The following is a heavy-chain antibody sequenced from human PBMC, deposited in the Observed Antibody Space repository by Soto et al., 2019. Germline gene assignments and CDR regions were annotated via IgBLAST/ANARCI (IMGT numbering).Heavy chain of an antibody. V-gene: IGHV4-31*03. CDR2: IYYSGST. D-gene: IGHD6-6*01. Sequence: KPSETLSLTCTVSGGSISSGGYYWSWIRQHPGKGLEWIGHIYYSGSTYYNPSLKSRVTISVDTSKNQFSLKLSSVTAADTAVYYCARDLIAARQPGGAGRFDPWGQGTLVTV. J-gene: IGHJ5*02. CDR1: GGSISSGGYY. CDR3: ARDLIAARQPGGAGRFDP.